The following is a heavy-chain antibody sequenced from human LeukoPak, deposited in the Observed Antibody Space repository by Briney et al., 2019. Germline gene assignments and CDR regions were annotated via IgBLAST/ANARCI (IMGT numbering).Heavy chain of an antibody. D-gene: IGHD2-21*02. Sequence: GESLKISCKGSGYSFTSYWIAWVRQMPGKGLEWMGIIYPDDSDTRYSPSFQGQVTISAAKSINTAYLQWSSVKASDTAMYYCARHRLTLLDAFDIWGQGTMVTVSS. V-gene: IGHV5-51*01. CDR2: IYPDDSDT. CDR3: ARHRLTLLDAFDI. CDR1: GYSFTSYW. J-gene: IGHJ3*02.